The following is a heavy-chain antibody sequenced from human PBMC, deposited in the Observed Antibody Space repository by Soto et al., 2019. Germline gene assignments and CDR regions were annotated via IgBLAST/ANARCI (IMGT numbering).Heavy chain of an antibody. CDR2: INAGNGNT. CDR3: ARSGEVGNWFDP. V-gene: IGHV1-3*01. CDR1: GYTFTSYA. J-gene: IGHJ5*02. Sequence: VASVKVSCKASGYTFTSYAIDWVRQAPGQRLEWMGWINAGNGNTKYSQKFQGRVTITRDTSASTAYMELSSLRSEDTAVYYCARSGEVGNWFDPWGQGTLVTVSS. D-gene: IGHD7-27*01.